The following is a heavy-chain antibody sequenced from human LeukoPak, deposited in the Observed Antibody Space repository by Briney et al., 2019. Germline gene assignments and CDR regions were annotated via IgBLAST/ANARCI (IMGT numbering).Heavy chain of an antibody. D-gene: IGHD3-10*01. CDR1: GSTLTELS. V-gene: IGHV1-24*01. Sequence: ASVKVSCKVSGSTLTELSFHWVRQAPGKELEWIGGFHPEDGATIHAQKFQGRVTMTEDTSTDTTYMELSSLGSEDTAVYYCATGGMSLSGSYYTNYYGMDVWGQGTKVTVSS. CDR2: FHPEDGAT. CDR3: ATGGMSLSGSYYTNYYGMDV. J-gene: IGHJ6*02.